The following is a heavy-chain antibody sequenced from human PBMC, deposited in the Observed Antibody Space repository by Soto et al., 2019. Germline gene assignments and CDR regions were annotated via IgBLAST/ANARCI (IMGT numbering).Heavy chain of an antibody. CDR1: GYSFTSYW. J-gene: IGHJ6*02. Sequence: PGESLKISCKGSGYSFTSYWISWVRQMPGKGLEWMGRIDPSDSYTNYSPSFQGHVTISADKSISTAYLQWSSLKASDTAMYYCARNYDFWSGYYNGGYYYGMDVWGQGTTVTVSS. V-gene: IGHV5-10-1*01. CDR2: IDPSDSYT. CDR3: ARNYDFWSGYYNGGYYYGMDV. D-gene: IGHD3-3*01.